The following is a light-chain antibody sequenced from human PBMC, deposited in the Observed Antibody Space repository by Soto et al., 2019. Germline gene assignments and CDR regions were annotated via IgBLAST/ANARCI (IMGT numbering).Light chain of an antibody. CDR3: TSYTSSITYD. Sequence: QSALTQPASVSGSPGQTITIYCTGTSSDVGGYNYVSWYQQHPGTAPTLMIYEVSNRPSGVSNRFSGSKSGNTSSLTISGLQAEDEADYYGTSYTSSITYDFGTRTEVTVL. CDR2: EVS. J-gene: IGLJ1*01. V-gene: IGLV2-14*01. CDR1: SSDVGGYNY.